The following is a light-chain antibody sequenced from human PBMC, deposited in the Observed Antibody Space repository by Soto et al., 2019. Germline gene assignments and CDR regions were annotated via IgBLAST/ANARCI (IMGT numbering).Light chain of an antibody. CDR1: SSDVGGYNY. CDR2: EVS. J-gene: IGLJ1*01. V-gene: IGLV2-14*01. CDR3: SSYTASSTSYV. Sequence: QSALTQPASVSGSPGQSITIFCTGASSDVGGYNYVSWYQHHPGKAPKLMIYEVSNRPSGVSNRFSGSMSGNTASLTISGLQAEDEADYYCSSYTASSTSYVFGTGTKVTVL.